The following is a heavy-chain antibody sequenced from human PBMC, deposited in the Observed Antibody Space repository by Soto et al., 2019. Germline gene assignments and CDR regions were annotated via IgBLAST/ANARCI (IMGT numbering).Heavy chain of an antibody. CDR2: IRGSGGST. Sequence: GSVLLLGASAGLNFIEQTMIWVDQATGKVLEWVSAIRGSGGSTYYADSVKGRFTISRDNSKNTLYLQMNSLRAEDTAVSYCAKGGPVVVPDAHGWFDPWGQRPMVTVSS. CDR3: AKGGPVVVPDAHGWFDP. CDR1: GLNFIEQT. D-gene: IGHD2-2*01. J-gene: IGHJ5*02. V-gene: IGHV3-23*01.